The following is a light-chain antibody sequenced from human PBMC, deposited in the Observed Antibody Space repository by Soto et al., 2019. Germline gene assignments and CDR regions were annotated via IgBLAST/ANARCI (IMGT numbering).Light chain of an antibody. CDR1: SSDVGGYNY. CDR2: DVS. V-gene: IGLV2-11*01. CDR3: CSHAASYTYV. J-gene: IGLJ1*01. Sequence: QSALTQPRSVSGSPGQSVTISCTGTSSDVGGYNYVSWYQQRSGKAPKLMIYDVSRRPSGVPGRFSGSKSGNTASLTISGLQAEDEAEYFCCSHAASYTYVFGPGTKVTVL.